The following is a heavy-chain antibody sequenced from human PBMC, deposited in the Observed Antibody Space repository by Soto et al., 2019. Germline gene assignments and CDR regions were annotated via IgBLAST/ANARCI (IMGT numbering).Heavy chain of an antibody. J-gene: IGHJ5*02. D-gene: IGHD2-21*01. V-gene: IGHV4-31*03. CDR1: RAALNSGNYY. Sequence: TLSLTCSVSRAALNSGNYYWSWIRQVPGKGLEWIGHIYVTGAVDYNPSLRDRITISQDTSERQFSLNLRLVTAADTAVYYCARLRIATNNYKWFDPWGQGTLVTVSS. CDR2: IYVTGAV. CDR3: ARLRIATNNYKWFDP.